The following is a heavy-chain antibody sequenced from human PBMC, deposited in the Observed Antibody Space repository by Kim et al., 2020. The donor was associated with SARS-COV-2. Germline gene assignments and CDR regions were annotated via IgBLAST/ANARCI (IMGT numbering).Heavy chain of an antibody. CDR3: ASINYYGSGDFDY. D-gene: IGHD3-10*01. V-gene: IGHV4-31*02. Sequence: YNPSLKSRVTISVDTSKNQFSLKLSSVTAADTAVYYCASINYYGSGDFDYWGQGTLVTVSS. J-gene: IGHJ4*02.